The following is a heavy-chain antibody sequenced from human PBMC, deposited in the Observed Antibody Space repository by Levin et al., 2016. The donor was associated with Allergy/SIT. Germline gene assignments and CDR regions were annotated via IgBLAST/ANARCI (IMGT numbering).Heavy chain of an antibody. J-gene: IGHJ4*02. V-gene: IGHV4-59*01. D-gene: IGHD2-15*01. Sequence: SETLSLTCTVSGGSISSYYWSWIRQPPGKGLEWIGYIYYSGSTNYNSSLKSRVTISVDTSKNQFSLKLSSVTAADTAVYYCARGGTGYCSGGSCWYYFDYWGQGTLVTVSS. CDR3: ARGGTGYCSGGSCWYYFDY. CDR1: GGSISSYY. CDR2: IYYSGST.